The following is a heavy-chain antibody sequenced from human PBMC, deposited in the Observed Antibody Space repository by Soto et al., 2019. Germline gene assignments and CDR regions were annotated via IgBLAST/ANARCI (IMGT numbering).Heavy chain of an antibody. V-gene: IGHV3-73*01. Sequence: PGGSLRLSCAASGFTFSDSAMHWVRQASGKGLEWVGRIRDKANSYATAYTASVKGRFTISRDDSKNTAYLQMNSLKTEDTAVYYCTRLYCGGDCDFDSWGQGTLVTVSS. J-gene: IGHJ4*02. D-gene: IGHD2-21*02. CDR3: TRLYCGGDCDFDS. CDR1: GFTFSDSA. CDR2: IRDKANSYAT.